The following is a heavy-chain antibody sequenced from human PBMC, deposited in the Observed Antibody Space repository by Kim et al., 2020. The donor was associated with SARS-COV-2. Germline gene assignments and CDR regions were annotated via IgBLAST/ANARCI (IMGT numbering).Heavy chain of an antibody. J-gene: IGHJ4*02. V-gene: IGHV3-21*01. D-gene: IGHD6-19*01. CDR3: ARVTTVAGIDF. Sequence: IYYADSVKGRFTISRDNAENSLYLQMNSLRADDTAVYYCARVTTVAGIDFWGQGTLVTVSS. CDR2: I.